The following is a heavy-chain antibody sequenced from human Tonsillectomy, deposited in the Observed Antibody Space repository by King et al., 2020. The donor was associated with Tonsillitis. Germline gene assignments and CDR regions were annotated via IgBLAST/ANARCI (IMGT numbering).Heavy chain of an antibody. J-gene: IGHJ3*02. CDR2: IYNSGST. CDR3: ASYSSTIPRAFDI. CDR1: GGYISTEY. D-gene: IGHD3-10*01. V-gene: IGHV4-59*01. Sequence: QLQESGPGLVKPSETLSLTCTVSGGYISTEYWTWIRQPPGKGLEWIGYIYNSGSTIYNPSLKSRVSISIDTSKNQFTLKLSSVTAADTAVYFCASYSSTIPRAFDIWGQGTMVSVSS.